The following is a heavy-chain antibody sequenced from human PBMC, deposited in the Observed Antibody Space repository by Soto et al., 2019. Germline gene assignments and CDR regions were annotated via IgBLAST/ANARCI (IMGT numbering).Heavy chain of an antibody. CDR1: GGTFSSYA. CDR3: ARDLGDSSGYYYKNFDY. CDR2: IIPIFGTA. J-gene: IGHJ4*02. D-gene: IGHD3-22*01. V-gene: IGHV1-69*13. Sequence: SVKVSCKASGGTFSSYAISWVRQAPGQGLEWMGGIIPIFGTANHAQKFQGRVTITADESTSTAYMELSSLRSEDTAVYYCARDLGDSSGYYYKNFDYWGQGTLVTVSS.